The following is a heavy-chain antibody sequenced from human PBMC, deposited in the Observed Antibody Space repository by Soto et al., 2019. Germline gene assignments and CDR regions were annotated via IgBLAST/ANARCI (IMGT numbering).Heavy chain of an antibody. D-gene: IGHD3-10*01. V-gene: IGHV4-31*03. CDR2: IYYSGST. J-gene: IGHJ6*02. CDR3: ARDPRSLKFGDSLGYYYYYGMDV. CDR1: GGSISSGGYY. Sequence: QVQLQESGPGLVKPSQTLSLTCTVSGGSISSGGYYWSWIRQHPGKGLEWIGYIYYSGSTYYNPSHKSRVTLSVDTSKNQFSLKLSSVTAADTAVYYCARDPRSLKFGDSLGYYYYYGMDVWGQGTTVTVSS.